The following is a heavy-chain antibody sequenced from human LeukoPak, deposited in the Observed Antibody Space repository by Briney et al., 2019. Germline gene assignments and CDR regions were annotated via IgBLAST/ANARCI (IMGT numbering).Heavy chain of an antibody. V-gene: IGHV3-30*02. CDR3: ARTYSPDY. D-gene: IGHD6-13*01. Sequence: GGSLRLSCTASGFTFSSTGMHWVRQAPGKGLEWVSYIRYDGNNKYYGDSVKGRLTVSRDNSKNTLYLQMNSLRVEDTAVYYCARTYSPDYWGQGTLVTVSS. J-gene: IGHJ4*02. CDR2: IRYDGNNK. CDR1: GFTFSSTG.